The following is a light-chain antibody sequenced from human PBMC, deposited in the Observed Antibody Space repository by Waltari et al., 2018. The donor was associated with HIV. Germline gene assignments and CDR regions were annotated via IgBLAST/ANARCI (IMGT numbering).Light chain of an antibody. Sequence: SYVLTQPPSVSVAPGQTATITCGGNNIKSKNVPWYRQRPGQAPTLVVYDDSARPSGIPERFSGSHSENTATLTISRVEAGDEADYYCQVWDSTTDEGVFGGGTKLAVL. CDR1: NIKSKN. CDR2: DDS. V-gene: IGLV3-21*02. J-gene: IGLJ2*01. CDR3: QVWDSTTDEGV.